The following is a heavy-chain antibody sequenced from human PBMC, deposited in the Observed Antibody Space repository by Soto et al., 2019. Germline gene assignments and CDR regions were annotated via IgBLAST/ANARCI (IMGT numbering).Heavy chain of an antibody. Sequence: PGGSLRLSCAASGFTFSSYAMSWVRQAPGKGLEWVSVLSGSGGNTYYADSVKGRFTISRDNSKNTLYLQMNSLRAEDTAGYYCAKSRSGCFWGFLDSWGQGTLVTVSP. J-gene: IGHJ4*02. V-gene: IGHV3-23*01. D-gene: IGHD6-19*01. CDR2: LSGSGGNT. CDR1: GFTFSSYA. CDR3: AKSRSGCFWGFLDS.